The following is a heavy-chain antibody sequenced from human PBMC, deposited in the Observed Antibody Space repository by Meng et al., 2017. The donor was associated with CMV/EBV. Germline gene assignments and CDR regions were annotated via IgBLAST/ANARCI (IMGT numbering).Heavy chain of an antibody. V-gene: IGHV3-30-3*01. J-gene: IGHJ5*02. D-gene: IGHD6-13*01. CDR3: ARGISKRDWFDP. CDR2: ISYDGSNK. Sequence: CSASGFPFRCFAIHWVRQAPGKGLECVAVISYDGSNKYYADSVKGRFTISRDNSKNTLYLQMNSLRAEDTAVYYCARGISKRDWFDPWGQGTLVTVSS. CDR1: GFPFRCFA.